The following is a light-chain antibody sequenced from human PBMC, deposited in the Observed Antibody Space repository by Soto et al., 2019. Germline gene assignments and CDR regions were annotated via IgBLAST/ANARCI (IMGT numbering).Light chain of an antibody. J-gene: IGKJ4*01. V-gene: IGKV3-20*01. Sequence: EIVLTQFPGTLSLSPGEGATLSCRASESVSSTYLAWYQHKPGQPPRLLIYGASSRATGIPDRFSGSGSGTDFTLTIGRLEPEDFAVYYCQQYGTSPPVTFGGGTKVDIK. CDR2: GAS. CDR1: ESVSSTY. CDR3: QQYGTSPPVT.